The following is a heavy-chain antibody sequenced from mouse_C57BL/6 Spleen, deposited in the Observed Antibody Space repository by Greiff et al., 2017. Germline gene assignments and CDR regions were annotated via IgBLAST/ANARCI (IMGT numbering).Heavy chain of an antibody. CDR1: GYTFTSYW. CDR2: IDPSDSYT. J-gene: IGHJ2*01. V-gene: IGHV1-50*01. CDR3: ARWELGTDY. Sequence: VKLQQPGAELVKPGASVKLSCKASGYTFTSYWMQWVKQRPGQGLEWIGEIDPSDSYTNYNQKFKGKATLTVDTSSSTAYMQLSSLTSEDSAVYYCARWELGTDYWGQGTTLTVSS. D-gene: IGHD4-1*01.